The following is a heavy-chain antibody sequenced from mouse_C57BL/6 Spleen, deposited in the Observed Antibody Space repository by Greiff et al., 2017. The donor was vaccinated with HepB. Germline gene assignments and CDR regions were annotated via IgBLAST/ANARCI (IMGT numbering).Heavy chain of an antibody. Sequence: EVQLVESEGGLVQPGSSMKLSCTASGFTFSDYYMAWVRQVPEKGLEWVANINYDGSSTYYLDSLKSRFIISRDNAKNILYLQMSSLKSEDTATYYCARDRRDYLDYWGQGTTLTVSS. CDR3: ARDRRDYLDY. CDR1: GFTFSDYY. CDR2: INYDGSST. J-gene: IGHJ2*01. V-gene: IGHV5-16*01.